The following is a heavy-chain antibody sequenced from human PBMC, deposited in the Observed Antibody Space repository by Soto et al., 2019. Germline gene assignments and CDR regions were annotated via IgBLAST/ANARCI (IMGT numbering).Heavy chain of an antibody. V-gene: IGHV3-23*01. J-gene: IGHJ4*02. D-gene: IGHD3-22*01. CDR2: MSGGGETT. CDR1: GLTFSSYA. CDR3: AKWHTYYYDSRGFSGFDC. Sequence: EVQLLESGGGLVQPGGSLRLSCAASGLTFSSYAMTWVRQAPGKGLEWVSAMSGGGETTYYADSVKGRFTISSANSRNTLYLQINSLSADDSAASCCAKWHTYYYDSRGFSGFDCWGRGTLVTFSS.